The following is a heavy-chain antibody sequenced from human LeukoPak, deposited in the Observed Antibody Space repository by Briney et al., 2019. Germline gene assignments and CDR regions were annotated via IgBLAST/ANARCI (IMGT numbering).Heavy chain of an antibody. D-gene: IGHD4-17*01. CDR1: GFTFSGYW. V-gene: IGHV3-23*01. Sequence: GGSLRLSCAASGFTFSGYWMHWVRQAPGKGLEWVSAISGSGGSTYYADSVKGRFTISRDNSKNTLYLQMNSLRAEDTAVYYCAKKFQLTTVSYIDYWGQGTLVTVSS. J-gene: IGHJ4*02. CDR2: ISGSGGST. CDR3: AKKFQLTTVSYIDY.